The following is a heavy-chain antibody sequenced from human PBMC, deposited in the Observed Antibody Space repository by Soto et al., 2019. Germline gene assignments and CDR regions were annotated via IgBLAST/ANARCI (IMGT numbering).Heavy chain of an antibody. V-gene: IGHV1-2*04. Sequence: ASVKVSCKASGYTFTGFYMHWVRQAPGQGLEWMGWFNPNTGDTNYAQKFQDWVTMTRDTSISTAYMELSRLRSDDMAVYYCARVNRSGYYYYFDYWGQGTLVTVS. D-gene: IGHD3-22*01. CDR3: ARVNRSGYYYYFDY. CDR1: GYTFTGFY. J-gene: IGHJ4*02. CDR2: FNPNTGDT.